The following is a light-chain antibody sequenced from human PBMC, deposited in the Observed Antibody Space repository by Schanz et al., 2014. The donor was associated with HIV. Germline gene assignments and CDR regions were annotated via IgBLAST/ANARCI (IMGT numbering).Light chain of an antibody. V-gene: IGKV3-20*01. CDR2: GSS. CDR3: QQYYSTPPT. CDR1: QTINRNY. Sequence: EIVLAQSPGTLSLSPGERATLSCRASQTINRNYLAWYQQKPGQAPRLLIYGSSIRATGIPDRFSGGGSGTDFTLTISSLQAEDVAVYYCQQYYSTPPTFGGGTQVEIK. J-gene: IGKJ4*01.